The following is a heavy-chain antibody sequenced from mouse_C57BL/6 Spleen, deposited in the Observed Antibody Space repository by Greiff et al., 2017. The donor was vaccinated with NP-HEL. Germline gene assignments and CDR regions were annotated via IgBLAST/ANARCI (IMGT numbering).Heavy chain of an antibody. CDR1: GYTFTDYY. CDR3: AGFITTDEWFAY. Sequence: VQLQQSGPELVKPGASVKISCKASGYTFTDYYMNWVKQIHVKSLEWIADINHNNGVTSYNQKFKGKATLTLDNSSITAYMYLRSLTSEDSAVYYCAGFITTDEWFAYWGQGTLVTVSA. CDR2: INHNNGVT. D-gene: IGHD1-1*01. J-gene: IGHJ3*01. V-gene: IGHV1-26*01.